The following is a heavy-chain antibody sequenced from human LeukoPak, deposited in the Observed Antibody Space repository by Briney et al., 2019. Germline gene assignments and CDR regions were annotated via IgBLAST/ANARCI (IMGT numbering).Heavy chain of an antibody. CDR1: GGSISSYY. J-gene: IGHJ4*02. CDR3: ARHRAYGDYELDY. CDR2: IYYSGST. V-gene: IGHV4-59*08. Sequence: SETLSLTCTVSGGSISSYYWSWIRQPPGKGLEWIGYIYYSGSTNYNPSLKSRVTISVDTSKNQFSLKLSSVTAADTAVYYCARHRAYGDYELDYWGQGTLVTVSS. D-gene: IGHD4-17*01.